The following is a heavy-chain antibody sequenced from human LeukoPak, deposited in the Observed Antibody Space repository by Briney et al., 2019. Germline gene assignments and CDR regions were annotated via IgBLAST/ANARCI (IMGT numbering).Heavy chain of an antibody. CDR3: ARGDSYGYGYGMDV. J-gene: IGHJ6*02. V-gene: IGHV1-8*01. CDR2: MNPNSGNT. CDR1: GYTFTSYD. D-gene: IGHD5-18*01. Sequence: GASVKVSCKASGYTFTSYDINWVRQATGQGLEWMGWMNPNSGNTGYAQKFQGRVTMTRNTSISTAYMELSSLRSEDTAVHYCARGDSYGYGYGMDVWGQGTTVTVSS.